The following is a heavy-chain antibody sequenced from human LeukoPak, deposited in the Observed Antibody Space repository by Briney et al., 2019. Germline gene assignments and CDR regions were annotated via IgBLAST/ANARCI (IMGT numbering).Heavy chain of an antibody. CDR1: GGSISSGGYS. CDR2: IYHSGST. J-gene: IGHJ5*02. V-gene: IGHV4-30-2*01. D-gene: IGHD5-24*01. CDR3: ARGKRRWFDP. Sequence: SQALSLTCAVSGGSISSGGYSWSWIRQPPGKGLEWIGCIYHSGSTYYNPSLKSRVTISVDRSKNQFSLKLSSVTAADTAVYYCARGKRRWFDPWGQGTLVTVSS.